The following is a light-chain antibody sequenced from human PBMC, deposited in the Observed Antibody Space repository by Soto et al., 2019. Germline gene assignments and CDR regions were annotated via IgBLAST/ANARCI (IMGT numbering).Light chain of an antibody. Sequence: DIQMTQSPSSLSASVGDRDTITCRASQSITSYLNWYQQKPGKAPQLLIYAASSLQSGVPSRFSGSGSGTDFTLTISSLQPEDFATYFCQQSYTTPWTFGQGTKVEVK. J-gene: IGKJ1*01. V-gene: IGKV1-39*01. CDR3: QQSYTTPWT. CDR1: QSITSY. CDR2: AAS.